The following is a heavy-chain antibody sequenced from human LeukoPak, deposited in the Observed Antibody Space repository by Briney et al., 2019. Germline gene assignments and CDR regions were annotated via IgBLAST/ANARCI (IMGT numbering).Heavy chain of an antibody. D-gene: IGHD3/OR15-3a*01. CDR2: INPNNGDT. Sequence: ASVKVSCKASGFIFTAYYIHWVRQAPGQGLEWMGWINPNNGDTNYAQKFQGRVTMTRDTSISTAYMELSRLRSDDTAVYYCARDHADWAQAWYFDLWGRGTLVTVSS. V-gene: IGHV1-2*02. CDR1: GFIFTAYY. J-gene: IGHJ2*01. CDR3: ARDHADWAQAWYFDL.